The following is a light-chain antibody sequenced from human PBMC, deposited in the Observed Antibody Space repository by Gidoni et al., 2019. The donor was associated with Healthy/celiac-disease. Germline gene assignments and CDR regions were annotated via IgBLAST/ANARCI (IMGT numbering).Light chain of an antibody. Sequence: VVTQSPATLSVSPGGRATLSCRATQSVSINFAWAQHKPGQAPRLLIYSASPRATGIPARFSGSGSGTEFTLTISSLQSEDFAVYYCQRYNNWPPITFGQGTRLEIK. J-gene: IGKJ5*01. V-gene: IGKV3-15*01. CDR1: QSVSIN. CDR3: QRYNNWPPIT. CDR2: SAS.